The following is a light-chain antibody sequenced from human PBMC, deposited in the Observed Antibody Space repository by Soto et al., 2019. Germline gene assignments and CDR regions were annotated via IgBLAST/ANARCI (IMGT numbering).Light chain of an antibody. CDR3: QQRSNWPPT. V-gene: IGKV3-11*01. CDR1: QSVSSY. J-gene: IGKJ1*01. CDR2: DAS. Sequence: EIVLTQSPATLSLSPGERATLSCRASQSVSSYLAWYQQKPGQAPTLLIYDASNRATGIPARLSGSGSGTDFTLTISSLAPEDVAVYFCQQRSNWPPTFGQGTKVEI.